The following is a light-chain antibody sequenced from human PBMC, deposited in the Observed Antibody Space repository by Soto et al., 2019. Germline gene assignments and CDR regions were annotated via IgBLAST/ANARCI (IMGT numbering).Light chain of an antibody. CDR3: QQYDTLIT. CDR2: AAS. V-gene: IGKV1-39*01. Sequence: DIQMTQSPPSLSASVGDRVTITCRASQSISSYLNWYQQKPGKAPKLLIYAASSLQSGVPSRFSGSGSGTDFTLTISSLQPEDIATYYCQQYDTLITFGQGTRLEI. CDR1: QSISSY. J-gene: IGKJ5*01.